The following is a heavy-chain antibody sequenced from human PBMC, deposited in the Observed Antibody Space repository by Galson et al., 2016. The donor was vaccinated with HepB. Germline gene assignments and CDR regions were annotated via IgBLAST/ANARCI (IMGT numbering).Heavy chain of an antibody. D-gene: IGHD2-15*01. CDR3: ARRYCSAGSCFSDY. V-gene: IGHV1-69*13. Sequence: SVKVSCKASGGTFSSYAISWVRQAPGQGLGWMGGLIPILGTATYAQKFQGRVSITADESASTAYMVLNSLKSEDTAVYYCARRYCSAGSCFSDYWGQGTLVTVSS. CDR1: GGTFSSYA. J-gene: IGHJ4*02. CDR2: LIPILGTA.